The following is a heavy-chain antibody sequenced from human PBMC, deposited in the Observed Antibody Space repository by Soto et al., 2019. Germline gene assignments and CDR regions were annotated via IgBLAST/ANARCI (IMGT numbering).Heavy chain of an antibody. D-gene: IGHD6-13*01. CDR2: IYYSGST. V-gene: IGHV4-61*01. CDR1: GGSVSSGSYY. J-gene: IGHJ5*02. CDR3: ARGVGGYSSSWYEYNWFDP. Sequence: SETLSLTCTVSGGSVSSGSYYWSWIRQPPGKGLEWVGYIYYSGSTNYNPSLKSRVTISVDTSKNQFSLKLSSVTAADTAVYYCARGVGGYSSSWYEYNWFDPWGQGNLVTVSS.